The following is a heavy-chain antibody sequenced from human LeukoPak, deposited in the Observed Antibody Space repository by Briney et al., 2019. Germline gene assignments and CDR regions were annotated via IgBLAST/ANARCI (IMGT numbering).Heavy chain of an antibody. D-gene: IGHD1-26*01. Sequence: GGSLRLSCAASGFIFSTYGMHRVRQAPGKGLEWVAVVWSGGNNKYYSDSVKGRFTISRDNSKNALYLQMSSLRAEDTAVYYCAKDGQVGAIGYFDYRGQGTLVTVSS. CDR1: GFIFSTYG. CDR3: AKDGQVGAIGYFDY. J-gene: IGHJ4*02. V-gene: IGHV3-33*03. CDR2: VWSGGNNK.